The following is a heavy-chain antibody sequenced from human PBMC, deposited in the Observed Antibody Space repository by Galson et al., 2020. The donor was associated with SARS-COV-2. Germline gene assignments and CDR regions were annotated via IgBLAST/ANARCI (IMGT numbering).Heavy chain of an antibody. Sequence: SETLSLTCIVSGGSINSTTNYWDWIRQSPGTGLEWIGGIYYSGTTYYNPSLRSRVTISIDTSKNEFSLKMKSVTAADTAIYYCARDLISGRDGGWFDPWGQGTLVTVSS. D-gene: IGHD1-20*01. CDR1: GGSINSTTNY. CDR2: IYYSGTT. V-gene: IGHV4-39*07. J-gene: IGHJ5*02. CDR3: ARDLISGRDGGWFDP.